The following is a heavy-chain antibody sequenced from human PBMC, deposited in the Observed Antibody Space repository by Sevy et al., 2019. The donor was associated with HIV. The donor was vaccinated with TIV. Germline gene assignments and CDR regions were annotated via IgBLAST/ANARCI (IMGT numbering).Heavy chain of an antibody. Sequence: SETLSLTCSVSGGSISSHPYYWTWIRQHPGKGLEWIGYIHYSGRTYYNPSLKSRVTISLDTSKNQFSLRLRSVTAADTAVYYCARDHGYSNGWFPYYYYYGMDVWGPGTTVTVSS. V-gene: IGHV4-31*03. J-gene: IGHJ6*02. D-gene: IGHD6-19*01. CDR2: IHYSGRT. CDR1: GGSISSHPYY. CDR3: ARDHGYSNGWFPYYYYYGMDV.